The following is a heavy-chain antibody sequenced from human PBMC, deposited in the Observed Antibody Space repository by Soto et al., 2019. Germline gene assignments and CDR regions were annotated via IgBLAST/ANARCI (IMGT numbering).Heavy chain of an antibody. CDR2: ISGSGGST. CDR1: GFTFNNYA. V-gene: IGHV3-23*01. CDR3: AKRATGTYFDY. Sequence: EVQLLESGGGLVQPGGSLRLSCAASGFTFNNYAMSWVRQAPGKGPEWVSVISGSGGSTYYADSVKGRFTISRDNSKNTLDLQMNSLRGEDTAVYYCAKRATGTYFDYWGQGTLVTVSS. J-gene: IGHJ4*02. D-gene: IGHD1-1*01.